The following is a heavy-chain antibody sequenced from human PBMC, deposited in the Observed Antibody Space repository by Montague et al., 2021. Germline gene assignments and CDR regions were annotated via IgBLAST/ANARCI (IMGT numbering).Heavy chain of an antibody. CDR1: GFSFSSYW. CDR2: ITLDGSST. CDR3: ARNLASAAPGAIDI. D-gene: IGHD6-13*01. V-gene: IGHV3-74*01. J-gene: IGHJ3*02. Sequence: SLRLSCAASGFSFSSYWMHWVRQAPGKGLLWVSRITLDGSSTTFADSVKGRFTTSRDNAKATLYLQMNSLRVEDTAVYYCARNLASAAPGAIDIWGQGTMVTVSP.